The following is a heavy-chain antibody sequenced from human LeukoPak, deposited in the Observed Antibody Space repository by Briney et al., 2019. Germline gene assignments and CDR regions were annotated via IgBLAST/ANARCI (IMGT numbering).Heavy chain of an antibody. J-gene: IGHJ6*02. Sequence: SVKVSCKASGGTLSSYAISWVRQAPGQGLEWMGGIIPIFGTANYAQKFQGRVTITADESTSTAYMELSSLRSEDTAVYYCARDRMATGGYYYGMDVWGQGTTVTVSS. CDR2: IIPIFGTA. CDR3: ARDRMATGGYYYGMDV. V-gene: IGHV1-69*13. CDR1: GGTLSSYA. D-gene: IGHD5-24*01.